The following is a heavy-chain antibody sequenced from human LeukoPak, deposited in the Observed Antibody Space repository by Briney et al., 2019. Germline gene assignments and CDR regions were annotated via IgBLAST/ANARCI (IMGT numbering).Heavy chain of an antibody. J-gene: IGHJ4*02. CDR2: IWYDGSNK. D-gene: IGHD6-19*01. CDR1: GFTFSSYG. CDR3: ARLPNSSGWSSFDY. Sequence: GRSLRLSCAASGFTFSSYGMHWVRQAPGKGLEWVAVIWYDGSNKYYADSVKGRFTISRDNSKNTLYLQMNSLRAEDTAVYYCARLPNSSGWSSFDYWGREPWSPSPQ. V-gene: IGHV3-33*01.